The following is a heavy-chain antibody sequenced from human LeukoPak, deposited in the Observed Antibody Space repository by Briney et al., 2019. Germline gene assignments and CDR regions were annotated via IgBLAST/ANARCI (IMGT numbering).Heavy chain of an antibody. Sequence: GGSLRLSCAASGFTSSSYWMSWVRQAPGKGLEWVANIKQDGSEKYYVDSVKGRFTISRDNAKNSLYLQMNSLRAEDTAVYYCARDSPSIAVAGTWDYWGQGTLVTVSS. D-gene: IGHD6-19*01. V-gene: IGHV3-7*03. CDR1: GFTSSSYW. J-gene: IGHJ4*02. CDR3: ARDSPSIAVAGTWDY. CDR2: IKQDGSEK.